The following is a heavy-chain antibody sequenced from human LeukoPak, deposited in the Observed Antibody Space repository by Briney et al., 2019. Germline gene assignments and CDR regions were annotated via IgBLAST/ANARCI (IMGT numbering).Heavy chain of an antibody. D-gene: IGHD5-12*01. CDR2: ISGDWSTT. CDR1: GFTPNYW. J-gene: IGHJ4*02. V-gene: IGHV3-74*01. Sequence: GGTLRLSSAAFGFTPNYWMHWVRHASGNGLVWVSRISGDWSTTFYADSVKGRFTISRDNSKNTLYLQMNSLRAEDTAVYYCTRGYSGYGNFDCWGQGTLVTVSS. CDR3: TRGYSGYGNFDC.